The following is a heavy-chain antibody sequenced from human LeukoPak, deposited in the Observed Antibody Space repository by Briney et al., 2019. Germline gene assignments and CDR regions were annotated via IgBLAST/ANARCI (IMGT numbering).Heavy chain of an antibody. V-gene: IGHV4-59*11. CDR3: AGQVVPAAIPVNWFDP. J-gene: IGHJ5*02. Sequence: SETLSLTCTVSGGSISSHYWSWIRQPPGKGLEWIGYIYYSGSTNYNPSLKRRVTISVEKSKNRFSLKLSSVTAADTAVYYCAGQVVPAAIPVNWFDPWGQGTLVTVSS. CDR2: IYYSGST. CDR1: GGSISSHY. D-gene: IGHD2-2*02.